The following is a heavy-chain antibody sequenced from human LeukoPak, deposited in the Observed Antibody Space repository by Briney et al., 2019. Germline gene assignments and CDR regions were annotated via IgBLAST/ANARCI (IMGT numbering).Heavy chain of an antibody. CDR1: GYTFTGYY. CDR3: ARDPNGDSYFDY. CDR2: INPNSGGA. V-gene: IGHV1-2*06. D-gene: IGHD4-17*01. J-gene: IGHJ4*02. Sequence: ASVKVSCKASGYTFTGYYVHWVRQAPGQGLEWMGQINPNSGGANYAQKFQGRDTVTRDTSISTAYMELSRLRSDDTAVYYCARDPNGDSYFDYWGQGTLVTVSS.